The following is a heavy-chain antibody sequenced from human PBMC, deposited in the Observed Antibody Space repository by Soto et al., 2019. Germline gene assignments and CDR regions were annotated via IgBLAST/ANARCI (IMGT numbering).Heavy chain of an antibody. CDR2: ISSSSYI. CDR1: GFTFSSYS. J-gene: IGHJ3*02. D-gene: IGHD2-15*01. Sequence: TGGSLRLSCAASGFTFSSYSMNWVRQAPGKGLEWVSSISSSSYIYYADSVKGRFTISRDNAKNSLYLQMNSLRAEDTAVYYCATNPPSALLDAFDIWGQGTMVTVSS. V-gene: IGHV3-21*01. CDR3: ATNPPSALLDAFDI.